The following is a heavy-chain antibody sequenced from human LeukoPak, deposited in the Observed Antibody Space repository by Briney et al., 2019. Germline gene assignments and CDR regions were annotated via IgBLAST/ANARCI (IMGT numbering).Heavy chain of an antibody. CDR1: GGSISSHY. D-gene: IGHD4-23*01. CDR2: ISNSGST. CDR3: ARERAYDYGGNSGFDY. J-gene: IGHJ4*02. V-gene: IGHV4-59*11. Sequence: SETLSLTCTVSGGSISSHYWTWIRQSPVKGLEWIGDISNSGSTSYNPSLKSRVTISVDTSKNQFSLKLSSVTAADTAVYYCARERAYDYGGNSGFDYWGQGTLVTVSS.